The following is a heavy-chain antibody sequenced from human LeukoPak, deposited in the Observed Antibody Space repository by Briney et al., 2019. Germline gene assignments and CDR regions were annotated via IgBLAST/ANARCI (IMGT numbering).Heavy chain of an antibody. CDR1: GGAISSNNW. CDR3: ARVNINNWHSCDY. Sequence: SEALSLTCVVSGGAISSNNWWGWVRQPPGKGLEWIGEIYHSGSPNYNPSLKSRVPISVDKSRNHFSLNLSSVTAADTAVYYCARVNINNWHSCDYWGQGTLVTVSS. J-gene: IGHJ4*02. D-gene: IGHD1-1*01. CDR2: IYHSGSP. V-gene: IGHV4/OR15-8*01.